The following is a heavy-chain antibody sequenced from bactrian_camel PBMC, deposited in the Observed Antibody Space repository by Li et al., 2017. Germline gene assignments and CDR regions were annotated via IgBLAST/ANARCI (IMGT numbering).Heavy chain of an antibody. J-gene: IGHJ4*01. CDR2: VYLYGGKT. CDR1: GNTDSINT. V-gene: IGHV3-3*01. Sequence: HVQLVESGGGSVQAGGSLRLSCRASGNTDSINTMAWFHQAPDKEREAVATVYLYGGKTYYAESVKGRFTISHEYALHISYLQMDSLKPEDTGVYFCAAGHWLGCWVGDVVNAYIRGQGTQVTVS. CDR3: AAGHWLGCWVGDVVNAYI. D-gene: IGHD5*01.